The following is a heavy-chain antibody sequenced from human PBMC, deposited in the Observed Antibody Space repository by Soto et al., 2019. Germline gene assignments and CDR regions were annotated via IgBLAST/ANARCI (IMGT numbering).Heavy chain of an antibody. Sequence: QVQLVQSGAEVKKPGASVKVSCKVSGYTLTELSMHWVRQAPGKGLEWMGGFDPEDGETIYAQKFQGRVTMTEATSTDTAYMELSSLRSEDTAVYYCAPRRGSSPSSWFDPWGQGTLVTVSS. D-gene: IGHD1-26*01. CDR3: APRRGSSPSSWFDP. CDR1: GYTLTELS. V-gene: IGHV1-24*01. J-gene: IGHJ5*02. CDR2: FDPEDGET.